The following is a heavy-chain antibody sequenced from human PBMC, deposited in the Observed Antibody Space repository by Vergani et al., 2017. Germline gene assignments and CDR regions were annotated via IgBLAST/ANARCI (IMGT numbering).Heavy chain of an antibody. CDR2: ISSSSSYI. CDR1: GFTFSSYS. Sequence: EVQLVESGGGLLKPGGSLRLSCAASGFTFSSYSMNWVRQAPGKGLEWVSSISSSSSYIYYADSVKGRFTISRDNAKNSLYLQMNSLRAEDTAVYYCARDRTPGGGYDKTNDAFDIWGQGTMVTVSS. V-gene: IGHV3-21*01. CDR3: ARDRTPGGGYDKTNDAFDI. J-gene: IGHJ3*02. D-gene: IGHD5-12*01.